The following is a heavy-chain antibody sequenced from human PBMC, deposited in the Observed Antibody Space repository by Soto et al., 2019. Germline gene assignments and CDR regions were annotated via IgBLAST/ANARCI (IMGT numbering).Heavy chain of an antibody. CDR2: ISISGGTI. J-gene: IGHJ4*02. Sequence: GGSLRLSCAAPGFTFSSYELNWVRQSPGKGLEWVSYISISGGTIYYADSVKGRVTISRDNAKKSLYLQMNSLRAEDTAVYYCARGFGSGWSRGGYFDYWGQGTLVTVSS. CDR3: ARGFGSGWSRGGYFDY. V-gene: IGHV3-48*03. D-gene: IGHD6-19*01. CDR1: GFTFSSYE.